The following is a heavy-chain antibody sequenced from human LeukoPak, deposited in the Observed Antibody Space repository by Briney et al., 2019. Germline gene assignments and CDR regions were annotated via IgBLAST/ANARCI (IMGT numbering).Heavy chain of an antibody. CDR1: GYTFTSYG. D-gene: IGHD3-9*01. CDR2: ISAYNGNT. Sequence: GASVKVSCKASGYTFTSYGISWVRQAPGQGLEWMGWISAYNGNTNYAQKLQGRVTMTTDTSTSTAYMELRSLRSDDTAVYYCARTPRGYLRYFDWLPDNWLDPWGQGTLVTVSS. V-gene: IGHV1-18*01. CDR3: ARTPRGYLRYFDWLPDNWLDP. J-gene: IGHJ5*02.